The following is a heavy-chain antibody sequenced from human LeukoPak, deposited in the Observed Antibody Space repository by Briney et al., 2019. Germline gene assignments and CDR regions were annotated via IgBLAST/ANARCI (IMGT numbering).Heavy chain of an antibody. CDR1: GGSISSYY. Sequence: PSETLSLTCTVSGGSISSYYWSWIRQPAGKGLEWIGRIYTSGSTNYNPSLKSRVTMSVDTSKNQFSLKLSSVTAADTAVYYCARLRFLEWHSNNWFDPWGQGTLVTVPS. CDR2: IYTSGST. D-gene: IGHD3-3*01. J-gene: IGHJ5*02. V-gene: IGHV4-4*07. CDR3: ARLRFLEWHSNNWFDP.